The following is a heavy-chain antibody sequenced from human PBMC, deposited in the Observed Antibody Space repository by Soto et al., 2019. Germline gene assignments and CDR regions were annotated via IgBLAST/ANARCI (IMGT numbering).Heavy chain of an antibody. V-gene: IGHV4-39*01. D-gene: IGHD3-10*01. CDR2: IYYSGST. CDR1: GGSISSSSYY. CDR3: ARHGVLTYGMDV. Sequence: QLQLQESGPGLVKPSETLSLTCTVSGGSISSSSYYWGWIRQPPGKGLEWIGSIYYSGSTYYNPSLRSRVTISVDTSKNQFSLKLSSVTAADTAVYYCARHGVLTYGMDVWGQGTTVTVSS. J-gene: IGHJ6*02.